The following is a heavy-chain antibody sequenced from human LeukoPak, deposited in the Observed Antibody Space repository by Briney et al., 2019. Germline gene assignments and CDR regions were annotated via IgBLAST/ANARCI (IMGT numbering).Heavy chain of an antibody. CDR2: ISSSSSYI. J-gene: IGHJ6*02. CDR1: GFTFSTYS. V-gene: IGHV3-21*01. D-gene: IGHD3-10*01. Sequence: GGSLRLSWAASGFTFSTYSMNWVRQAPGKGMEWVSSISSSSSYIYYADSLKGRFTTSRDNAKNSLYLQMNRLRAEDTAVYYCARIYGSGSYPWIMDVWGQGTTVTVSS. CDR3: ARIYGSGSYPWIMDV.